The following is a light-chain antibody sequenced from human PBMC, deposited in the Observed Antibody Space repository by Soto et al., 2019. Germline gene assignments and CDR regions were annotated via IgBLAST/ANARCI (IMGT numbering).Light chain of an antibody. CDR2: DAS. CDR1: QSVSKW. V-gene: IGKV1-5*01. J-gene: IGKJ1*01. CDR3: QQYNSYSPWT. Sequence: DIPMTQSPSTLSASVGDRVTITCRASQSVSKWLAWYQQKPGKAPNLLIYDASSLGSGVPSRFSGSGSGTEFTLTISSLQPGDSATYYCQQYNSYSPWTFGQGTKVEIK.